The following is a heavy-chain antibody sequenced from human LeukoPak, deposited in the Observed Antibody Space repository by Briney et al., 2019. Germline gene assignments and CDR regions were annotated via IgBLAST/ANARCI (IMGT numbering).Heavy chain of an antibody. V-gene: IGHV1-18*04. D-gene: IGHD5-18*01. J-gene: IGHJ5*02. CDR3: ARAGYSYGPNWFDP. CDR2: ISAYNGNT. CDR1: GYTFPSYG. Sequence: GSVQGSCQASGYTFPSYGIGWVRPAPGQGLEWMGWISAYNGNTNYAQKLQGRVNMTTDTSTSTAYMELRSLRSDDTAVYYCARAGYSYGPNWFDPWGQGTLVTVSS.